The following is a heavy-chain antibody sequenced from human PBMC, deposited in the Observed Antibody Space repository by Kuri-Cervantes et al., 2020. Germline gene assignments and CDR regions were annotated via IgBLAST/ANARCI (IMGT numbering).Heavy chain of an antibody. V-gene: IGHV3-30*07. CDR3: ARDRRRSRSVGATSPYYYYGMDV. D-gene: IGHD1-26*01. J-gene: IGHJ6*02. Sequence: GESLKISCAASGFTFSSYAMHWVRQAPGKGLEWVAVISYDGSNKYYADSVKGRFTISRDNSKNTLYLQMNSLRAEDTAVYYCARDRRRSRSVGATSPYYYYGMDVWGQGTTVTVSS. CDR1: GFTFSSYA. CDR2: ISYDGSNK.